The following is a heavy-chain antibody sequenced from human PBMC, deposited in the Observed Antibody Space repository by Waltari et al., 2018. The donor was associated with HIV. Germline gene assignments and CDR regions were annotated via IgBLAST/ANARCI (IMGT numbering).Heavy chain of an antibody. CDR1: GFPFSSYA. D-gene: IGHD3-22*01. J-gene: IGHJ1*01. Sequence: EVQLLESGGGLVQPGGSLRLSCAASGFPFSSYAMSWVRQAPGKGLEWVSAISGSGGSTYYADYGKGRFTISRDNSKNTMYLQMNSLRAEDTAVYYCAKDLTMIVVVIQTEEYCQHWGQGTLVTVSS. CDR3: AKDLTMIVVVIQTEEYCQH. CDR2: ISGSGGST. V-gene: IGHV3-23*01.